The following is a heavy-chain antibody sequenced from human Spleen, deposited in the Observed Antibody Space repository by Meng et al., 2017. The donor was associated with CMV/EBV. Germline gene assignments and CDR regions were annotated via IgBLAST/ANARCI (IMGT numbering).Heavy chain of an antibody. CDR1: GFTFSSYW. CDR3: ARDYYYDSSGYYSRSYYYYGMDV. D-gene: IGHD3-22*01. Sequence: GESLKISCAASGFTFSSYWMSWVRQAPGKGLEWVANIKQDGSEKYYVDSVKGRFTISRDNAKNSLYLQMNSLRAEDTAVYYCARDYYYDSSGYYSRSYYYYGMDVWGQGTTVTVSS. V-gene: IGHV3-7*01. CDR2: IKQDGSEK. J-gene: IGHJ6*02.